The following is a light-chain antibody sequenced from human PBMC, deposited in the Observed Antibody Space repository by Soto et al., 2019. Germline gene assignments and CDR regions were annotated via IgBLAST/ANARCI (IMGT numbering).Light chain of an antibody. V-gene: IGLV2-14*03. CDR1: SSDVGGYNH. CDR2: DVS. Sequence: QSALTQPASVSGSPGQSITISCTGTSSDVGGYNHVSWYQQHPGEAPKLMIYDVSSRPSGVSNRFSGSKAADTASLTISGLQAEDEADYYCSSFVSTDTPMVFGGGTKVTVL. J-gene: IGLJ2*01. CDR3: SSFVSTDTPMV.